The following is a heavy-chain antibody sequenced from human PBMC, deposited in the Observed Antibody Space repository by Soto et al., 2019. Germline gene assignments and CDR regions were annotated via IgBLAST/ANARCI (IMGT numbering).Heavy chain of an antibody. CDR1: GFTFSSYS. D-gene: IGHD6-19*01. CDR2: IYSGGST. Sequence: PGGSLRLSCAAYGFTFSSYSMNWVRQAPGKGLEWISVIYSGGSTYYADSVKGRFTISRDNSNNTLYLQMNSLRAEDTALYYCARVRQWLVRGGYYFDYWGQGTLVTVS. V-gene: IGHV3-53*01. J-gene: IGHJ4*02. CDR3: ARVRQWLVRGGYYFDY.